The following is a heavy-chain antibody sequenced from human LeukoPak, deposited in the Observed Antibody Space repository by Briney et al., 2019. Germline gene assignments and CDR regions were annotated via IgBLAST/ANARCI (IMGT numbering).Heavy chain of an antibody. Sequence: GESLKISCKGSGYRFTSYWIGWVRQMPGKGLEGMGIIYPGASDTRYSPSFQGQVTISADKSISTASLQWSSLKASDTAMYYCARQYAARTNLQIDYWGQGTLVTVSS. CDR1: GYRFTSYW. D-gene: IGHD2-8*01. CDR3: ARQYAARTNLQIDY. J-gene: IGHJ4*02. CDR2: IYPGASDT. V-gene: IGHV5-51*01.